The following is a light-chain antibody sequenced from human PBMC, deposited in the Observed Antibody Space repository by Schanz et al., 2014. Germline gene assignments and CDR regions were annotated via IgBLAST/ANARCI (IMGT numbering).Light chain of an antibody. Sequence: QSALTQPASVSGSPGQSITISCTGTSSDVGSYNYVSWYQQHPGKAPKLMISAVSDRPSGVSNRFSGSKSGNTASLTISGLQAEDEADYYCSSYAGSNNLVFGGGTKLTVL. CDR2: AVS. J-gene: IGLJ2*01. CDR1: SSDVGSYNY. V-gene: IGLV2-14*03. CDR3: SSYAGSNNLV.